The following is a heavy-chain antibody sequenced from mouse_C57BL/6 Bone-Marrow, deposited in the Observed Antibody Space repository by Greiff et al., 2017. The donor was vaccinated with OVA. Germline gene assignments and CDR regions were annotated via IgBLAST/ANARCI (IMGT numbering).Heavy chain of an antibody. D-gene: IGHD2-3*01. CDR3: ARHDGYYWYFDV. CDR1: GFSLTRYG. V-gene: IGHV2-6-1*01. J-gene: IGHJ1*03. Sequence: QVQLKESGPGLVAPSQSLSITCTVSGFSLTRYGVHWVRQPPGKGLEWLVVVWSDGSTTYNSALKSRLSISKDNSKSQVFLKMNSLQTDDTARYDCARHDGYYWYFDVWGTGTTVTVSS. CDR2: VWSDGST.